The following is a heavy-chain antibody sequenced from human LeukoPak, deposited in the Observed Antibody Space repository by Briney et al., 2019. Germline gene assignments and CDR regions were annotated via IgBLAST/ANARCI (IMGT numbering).Heavy chain of an antibody. CDR2: ISGSGSSP. CDR3: AKGRLWGRGGYSCYYPDF. J-gene: IGHJ6*04. Sequence: GGSLRLSCEASGFTFSSDGMNWVRQAPGKGLEWVSAISGSGSSPYYADSVKGRFTVSRDNTKNTLYLQMSSLRVEDTALYYCAKGRLWGRGGYSCYYPDFWGKGTAVTISS. CDR1: GFTFSSDG. D-gene: IGHD2-2*01. V-gene: IGHV3-23*01.